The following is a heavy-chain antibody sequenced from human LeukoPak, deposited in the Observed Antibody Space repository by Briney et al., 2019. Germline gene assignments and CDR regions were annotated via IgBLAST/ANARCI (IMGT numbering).Heavy chain of an antibody. CDR1: GDSVTSNIAA. CDR2: TYYRSRWNT. D-gene: IGHD3-16*01. V-gene: IGHV6-1*01. Sequence: SQTLSLTCAISGDSVTSNIAAWNWIRQSPSRGLEWLGRTYYRSRWNTEYAPSVKSRITITPDTSKNQFSLHFNSVTPEDTAVYYCGRDVDVGVDYWGQGTLVTVSS. CDR3: GRDVDVGVDY. J-gene: IGHJ4*02.